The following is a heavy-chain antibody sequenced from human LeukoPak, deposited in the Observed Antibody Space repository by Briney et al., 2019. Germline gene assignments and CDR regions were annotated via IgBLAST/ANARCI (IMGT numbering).Heavy chain of an antibody. V-gene: IGHV4-59*01. CDR1: GGSIGSYY. D-gene: IGHD3-3*01. Sequence: SETLSLTCTVSGGSIGSYYWSWIRQPPGKGLEWIGYIYYSGSTNYNPSLKSRVTISVDTSKNQFSLKLSSVTAADTAVYYCAREQSDFWSGYYRDAFDIWGQGTMVTVSS. J-gene: IGHJ3*02. CDR2: IYYSGST. CDR3: AREQSDFWSGYYRDAFDI.